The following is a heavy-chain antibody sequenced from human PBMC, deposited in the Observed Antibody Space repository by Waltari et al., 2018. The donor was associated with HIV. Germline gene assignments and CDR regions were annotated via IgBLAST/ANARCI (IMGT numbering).Heavy chain of an antibody. CDR2: INHSGST. CDR1: GGSFSGYY. CDR3: ARFLPSSYHDSSGYYSDY. V-gene: IGHV4-34*01. Sequence: QVQLQQWGAGLLKPSETLSLTCAVYGGSFSGYYWSWIRQPPGKGLEWIGEINHSGSTNYNPSLKSRVTISVDTSKNQFSLKLSSVTAADTAVYYCARFLPSSYHDSSGYYSDYWGQGTLVTVSS. D-gene: IGHD3-22*01. J-gene: IGHJ4*02.